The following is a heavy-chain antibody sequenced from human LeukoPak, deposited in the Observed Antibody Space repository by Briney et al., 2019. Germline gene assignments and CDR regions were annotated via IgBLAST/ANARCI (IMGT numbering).Heavy chain of an antibody. D-gene: IGHD6-19*01. CDR1: GFTFSSYG. Sequence: GRSLRLSCAASGFTFSSYGMHWVRQAPGKGLEWVAVIWYDGSNKNYADSVKGRFTISRDNSKNTLYLQMNSLRVEDTAVYYCAKDPHQRIAVAXXFDYWGQGXXVTXSS. V-gene: IGHV3-33*06. J-gene: IGHJ4*02. CDR3: AKDPHQRIAVAXXFDY. CDR2: IWYDGSNK.